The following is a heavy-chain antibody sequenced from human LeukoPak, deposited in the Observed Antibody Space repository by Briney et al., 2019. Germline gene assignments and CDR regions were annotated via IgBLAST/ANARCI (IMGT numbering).Heavy chain of an antibody. CDR2: INSDGSST. CDR1: GFTFSNYW. CDR3: AREVPWDGDFQH. V-gene: IGHV3-74*01. D-gene: IGHD1-26*01. Sequence: GGSLRLSCAASGFTFSNYWMHWVRQVTGKGLVWVSRINSDGSSTNYADFVKGRLTISRDNAKNTLYLQMNSLRAEDTAVYYCAREVPWDGDFQHWGQGTLVTVSS. J-gene: IGHJ1*01.